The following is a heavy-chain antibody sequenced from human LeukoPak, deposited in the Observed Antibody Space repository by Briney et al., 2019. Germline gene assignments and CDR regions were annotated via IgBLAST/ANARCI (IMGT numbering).Heavy chain of an antibody. J-gene: IGHJ4*02. CDR3: ARGGISGYVY. CDR2: INHSGST. D-gene: IGHD5-12*01. V-gene: IGHV4-34*01. Sequence: SETLSLTCAVYGGSFSGYYWSWIRQPPAKGLDGIGGINHSGSTSYNQSLNSRVTISVDTSKNQFSLKLISVTAADTAVYYCARGGISGYVYWGQGTLVTVSS. CDR1: GGSFSGYY.